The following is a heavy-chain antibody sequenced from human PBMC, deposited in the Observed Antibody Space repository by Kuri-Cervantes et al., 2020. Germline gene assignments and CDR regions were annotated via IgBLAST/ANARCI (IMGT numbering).Heavy chain of an antibody. Sequence: SETLSLTCTVSGGSVSSGSYYWSWIRQPPGKGLEWIGYIYYSGSTNYNPSLKSRVTISVDTSKNQFSLKLSSVTAADTAVYYCARALRPYYYFDYWGQGTLVTVSS. J-gene: IGHJ4*02. CDR1: GGSVSSGSYY. CDR3: ARALRPYYYFDY. CDR2: IYYSGST. D-gene: IGHD2-21*01. V-gene: IGHV4-61*01.